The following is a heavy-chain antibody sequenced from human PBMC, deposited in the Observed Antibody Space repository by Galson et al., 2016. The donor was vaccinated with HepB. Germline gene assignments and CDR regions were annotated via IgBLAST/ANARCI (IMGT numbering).Heavy chain of an antibody. CDR1: GFTFDDHA. V-gene: IGHV3-9*01. D-gene: IGHD6-13*01. CDR2: INWISGNI. Sequence: SLRLSCAASGFTFDDHAMNWVRHVPGKGLEWVAGINWISGNIGYADSVKGRFTISRDSAENSLYLQMNTLRPEDTGLYYCAKKDRKDSSSWYGGMDVWGQGTRSSSP. CDR3: AKKDRKDSSSWYGGMDV. J-gene: IGHJ6*02.